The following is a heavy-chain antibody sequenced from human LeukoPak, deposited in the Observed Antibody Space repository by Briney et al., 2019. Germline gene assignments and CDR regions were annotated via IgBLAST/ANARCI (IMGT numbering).Heavy chain of an antibody. CDR2: IYSGGET. CDR3: VRDYSNFVQGD. D-gene: IGHD4-11*01. V-gene: IGHV4-39*02. J-gene: IGHJ4*02. CDR1: GDSISSSHYY. Sequence: SETLSLTCAVSGDSISSSHYYWGWIRQSPGKGLEWIGSIYSGGETHYNPSLNSRVTIFLDTSKNRFSLNLISVTATDTAVYYCVRDYSNFVQGDWGQGTLVTVSS.